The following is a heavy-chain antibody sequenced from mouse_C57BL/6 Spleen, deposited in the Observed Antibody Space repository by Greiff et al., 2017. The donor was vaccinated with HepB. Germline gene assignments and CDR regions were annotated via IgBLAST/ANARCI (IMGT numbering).Heavy chain of an antibody. CDR3: ARRLRRDYYDMDD. CDR1: GYAFSSSW. Sequence: QVQLQQSGPELVKPGASVKISCKASGYAFSSSWMNWVKQRPGKGLEWIGRIYPGDGDTNYNGKFKGKATLTADKSSSTAYMQLSSLTSEDSAVYFCARRLRRDYYDMDDWGQGTSVTVSS. D-gene: IGHD2-4*01. J-gene: IGHJ4*01. CDR2: IYPGDGDT. V-gene: IGHV1-82*01.